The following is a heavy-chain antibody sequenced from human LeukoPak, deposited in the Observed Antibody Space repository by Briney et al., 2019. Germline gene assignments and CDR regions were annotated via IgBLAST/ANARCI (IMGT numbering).Heavy chain of an antibody. J-gene: IGHJ6*03. D-gene: IGHD2-2*01. Sequence: PSETLSLTCTVSGGSISSYYWSWIRQPAGKGLEWIGRVYTSGSTNYNPSLKSRVTMSVDTSKNQFSLKLSSVTAADTAVYYCARDNIVVVPAAISLYYYYYSMDVWGKGTTVTVSS. CDR2: VYTSGST. CDR3: ARDNIVVVPAAISLYYYYYSMDV. CDR1: GGSISSYY. V-gene: IGHV4-4*07.